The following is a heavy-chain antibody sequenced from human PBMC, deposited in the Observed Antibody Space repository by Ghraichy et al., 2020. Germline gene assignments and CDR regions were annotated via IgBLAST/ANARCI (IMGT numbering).Heavy chain of an antibody. J-gene: IGHJ6*02. CDR2: INPSGGST. Sequence: ASVKVSCKASGYTFTSYYMHWVRQAPGQGLEWMGIINPSGGSTSYAQKFQGRVTMTRDTSTSTVYMELSSLRSEDTAVYYCAREDYDDTYYYYYGMDVWGQGTTVTVSS. D-gene: IGHD3-16*01. CDR3: AREDYDDTYYYYYGMDV. CDR1: GYTFTSYY. V-gene: IGHV1-46*01.